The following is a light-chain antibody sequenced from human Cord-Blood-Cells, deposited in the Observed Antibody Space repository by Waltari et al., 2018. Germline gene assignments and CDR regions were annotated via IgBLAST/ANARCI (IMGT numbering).Light chain of an antibody. CDR3: QAWDSSTAVV. CDR1: KLGDKY. V-gene: IGLV3-1*01. J-gene: IGLJ2*01. CDR2: QDS. Sequence: SYELTQPPSVSVSPGQTASITCSGDKLGDKYACWYQQKPGQSPVLVIYQDSKRPSGVPERVVGSNSGNTATLAISGTQAMDEADYYCQAWDSSTAVVFGGGTKLTVL.